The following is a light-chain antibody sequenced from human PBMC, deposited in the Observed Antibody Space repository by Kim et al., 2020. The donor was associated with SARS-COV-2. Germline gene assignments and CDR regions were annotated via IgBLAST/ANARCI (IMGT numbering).Light chain of an antibody. CDR3: QQYHDYLYT. CDR2: KTS. J-gene: IGKJ2*01. CDR1: QSISTW. V-gene: IGKV1-5*03. Sequence: ASVGDRVNITSRASQSISTWLAWYQQKPGKVPKLLIYKTSTLETAVPSRFSGSKSGTEFTLTINNLQPDDFATYYCQQYHDYLYTFGQGTKLEI.